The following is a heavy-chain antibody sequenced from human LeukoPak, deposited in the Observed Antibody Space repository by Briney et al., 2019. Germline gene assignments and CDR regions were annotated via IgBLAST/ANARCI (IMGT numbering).Heavy chain of an antibody. Sequence: GGSLRLSCAASGFTFSNFWMSWVRQAPGKGLEWVSSIDTSTTYMTYADSVKGRFTISRDNARNSLYLQMNSLRAEDTAVYYCAREAGTGERWYFDLWGRGTLVTVSS. CDR1: GFTFSNFW. D-gene: IGHD7-27*01. CDR3: AREAGTGERWYFDL. V-gene: IGHV3-21*01. J-gene: IGHJ2*01. CDR2: IDTSTTYM.